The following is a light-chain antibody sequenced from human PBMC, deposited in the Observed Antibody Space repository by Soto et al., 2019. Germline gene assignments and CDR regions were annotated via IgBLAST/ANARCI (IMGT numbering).Light chain of an antibody. J-gene: IGKJ4*01. Sequence: DIVLTQSPGTLSLSPGERATISCRASQSVSSTYLSWYQQKPGQAPSLLLYGASRRATGIPARFSGSGSGTEFTLTISRLEPEDVVVYYCQQYERSPTTFGGGTKVEIK. CDR3: QQYERSPTT. V-gene: IGKV3-20*01. CDR2: GAS. CDR1: QSVSSTY.